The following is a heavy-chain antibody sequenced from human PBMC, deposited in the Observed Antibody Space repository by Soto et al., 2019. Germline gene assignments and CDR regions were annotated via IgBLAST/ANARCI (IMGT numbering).Heavy chain of an antibody. CDR2: IYYSGST. CDR3: AALSIWSLDY. J-gene: IGHJ4*02. D-gene: IGHD3-3*02. CDR1: GGSISSSSYY. Sequence: QLQLQESGPGLVKPSETLSLTCTVSGGSISSSSYYWGSIRQPPGKGLEWIGNIYYSGSTYYNPSLKSRVTISGDTSKNQFSLKLSSVTAADTAVYYGAALSIWSLDYWGQGTLVTVSA. V-gene: IGHV4-39*01.